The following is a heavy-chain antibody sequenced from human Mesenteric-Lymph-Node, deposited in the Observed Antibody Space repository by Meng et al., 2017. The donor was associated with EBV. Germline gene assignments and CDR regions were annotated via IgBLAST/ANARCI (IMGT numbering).Heavy chain of an antibody. CDR3: ARPRIRYGSGSYYY. Sequence: QAQIHEWGAGPFKPSETLSRTCAVHGGYFSDYFWTLIRQAPGKGLEWVGEINHSGSTKYNPSLKSRVTTSVDTSKNQISLNLNSVTAADTAVYYCARPRIRYGSGSYYYWGQGTLVTVSS. J-gene: IGHJ4*02. V-gene: IGHV4-34*01. CDR1: GGYFSDYF. CDR2: INHSGST. D-gene: IGHD3-10*01.